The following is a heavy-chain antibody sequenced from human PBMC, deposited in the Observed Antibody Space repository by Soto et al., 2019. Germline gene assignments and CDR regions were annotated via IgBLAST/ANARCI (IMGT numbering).Heavy chain of an antibody. D-gene: IGHD6-13*01. CDR3: ARGISKYSSWYEPHTWFDA. Sequence: QVQLQESGPGLVKPSQTLSLTCTVSGGPINSPDYYWTWIRQSPGKGLEWMWYLYFNGGTQYNPSLRPPVSMSLDTSKKNFSLKMRSVTAADTAVYYCARGISKYSSWYEPHTWFDAWGPGVLVTVSS. J-gene: IGHJ5*02. V-gene: IGHV4-30-4*01. CDR2: LYFNGGT. CDR1: GGPINSPDYY.